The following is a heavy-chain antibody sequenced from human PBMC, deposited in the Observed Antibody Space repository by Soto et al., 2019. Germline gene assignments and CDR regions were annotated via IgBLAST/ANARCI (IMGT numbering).Heavy chain of an antibody. CDR1: GYTFSNYG. V-gene: IGHV1-18*01. CDR2: ISLYSDGT. D-gene: IGHD2-2*01. Sequence: QVQLVQSGGEVKRPGASVKVSCKTSGYTFSNYGITWVRQAPGQPLEWLGWISLYSDGTNYAQKFQGRVSMTTDTSTTTAYMELTSLRSDDTAVYYCARVVPGAEAWFGPWGQGPLVTVSS. J-gene: IGHJ5*02. CDR3: ARVVPGAEAWFGP.